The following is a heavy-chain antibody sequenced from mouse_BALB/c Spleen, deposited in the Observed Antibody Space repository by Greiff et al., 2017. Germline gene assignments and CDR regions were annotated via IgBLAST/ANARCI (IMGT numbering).Heavy chain of an antibody. Sequence: VQLQQSGAELVKPGASVKLSCTASGFTFNDTYMHWVKQRPEQGLEWIGRIDPANGNTKYDPKFQGKATITADTSSNTVYLQISSLTSEDTAVYYCASRYYGYAMDYWGQGTSVTVSS. D-gene: IGHD2-14*01. V-gene: IGHV14-3*02. CDR1: GFTFNDTY. CDR3: ASRYYGYAMDY. CDR2: IDPANGNT. J-gene: IGHJ4*01.